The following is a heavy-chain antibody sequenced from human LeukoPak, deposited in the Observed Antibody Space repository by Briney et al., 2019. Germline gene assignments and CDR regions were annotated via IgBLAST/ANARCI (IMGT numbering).Heavy chain of an antibody. CDR1: GGSFSGYY. J-gene: IGHJ4*02. CDR3: ARGPRTGTTFPFDY. CDR2: INHSGST. Sequence: SETLSHTCAVYGGSFSGYYWSWIRQPPGKGLEWIGEINHSGSTNYNPSLKSRVTISVDTSKNQFSLKLSSVTAADTAVYYCARGPRTGTTFPFDYWGQGTLVTVSS. V-gene: IGHV4-34*01. D-gene: IGHD1-7*01.